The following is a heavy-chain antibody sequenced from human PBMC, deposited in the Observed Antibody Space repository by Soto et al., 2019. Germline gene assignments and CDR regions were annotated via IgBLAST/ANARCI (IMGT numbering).Heavy chain of an antibody. J-gene: IGHJ4*02. CDR2: ISYDGSNK. CDR1: GFTFSSYA. V-gene: IGHV3-30-3*01. D-gene: IGHD5-12*01. Sequence: PGGPLRLSCAASGFTFSSYAMHWVRQAPGKGLEWVAVISYDGSNKYYADSVKGRSTISRDNSKNTLYLQMNSLRAEDTAVYYCARDLLYGGYTFDYWGQGTPVTVSS. CDR3: ARDLLYGGYTFDY.